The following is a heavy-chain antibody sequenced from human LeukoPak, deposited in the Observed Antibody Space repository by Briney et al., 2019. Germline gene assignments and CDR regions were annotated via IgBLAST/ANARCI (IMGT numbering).Heavy chain of an antibody. J-gene: IGHJ3*02. CDR2: IRQDESER. Sequence: PGGSLRLSCEGSGFSFSSYWMTWVRQLPGKGPEWVANIRQDESERYFADSVKGRFTISRDNAKKSVYLHMSSLRAEDTALYYCARGASVVAGNDNAFDIWGQGTMVTVSS. D-gene: IGHD6-19*01. V-gene: IGHV3-7*01. CDR3: ARGASVVAGNDNAFDI. CDR1: GFSFSSYW.